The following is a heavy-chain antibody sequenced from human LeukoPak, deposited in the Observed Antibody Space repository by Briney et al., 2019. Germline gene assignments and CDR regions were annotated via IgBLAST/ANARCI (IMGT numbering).Heavy chain of an antibody. V-gene: IGHV1-69*13. CDR2: IIPIFATT. J-gene: IGHJ3*02. CDR3: AREGFFGSGSYPPTGQDAFDI. CDR1: GGTFSTYA. D-gene: IGHD3-10*01. Sequence: SVKVSCKASGGTFSTYAINWVRQAPGQGLEWMGGIIPIFATTDYAQKFQGRVTITADESTSTAYMELSSLRSEDTAVYYCAREGFFGSGSYPPTGQDAFDIWGQGTMVTVSS.